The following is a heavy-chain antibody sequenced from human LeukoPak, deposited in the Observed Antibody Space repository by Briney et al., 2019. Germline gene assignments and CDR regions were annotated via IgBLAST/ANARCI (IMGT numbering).Heavy chain of an antibody. CDR3: ARGGSSWYQYYYMDV. CDR1: GFTVSSNS. D-gene: IGHD6-13*01. CDR2: IYSDNT. V-gene: IGHV3-53*01. Sequence: PGGSLRLSCTVSGFTVSSNSMSWIRQAPGKGLEWVSFIYSDNTHYSDSVKGRFTISRDNSKNTLYLQMNSLRAEDTAVYYCARGGSSWYQYYYMDVRGKGTTVTISS. J-gene: IGHJ6*03.